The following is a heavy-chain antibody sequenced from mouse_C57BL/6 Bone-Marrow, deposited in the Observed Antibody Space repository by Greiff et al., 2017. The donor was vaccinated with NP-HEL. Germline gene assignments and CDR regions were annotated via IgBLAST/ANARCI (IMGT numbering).Heavy chain of an antibody. V-gene: IGHV1-82*01. Sequence: LQESGPELVKPGASVKISCKASGYAFSSSWMNWVKQRPGKGLEWIGRIYPGDGDTNYNGKFKGKATLTADKSSSTAYMQLSSLTSEDSAVYFGARDPYYYGSGCWYFDVWGTGTTVTVSS. J-gene: IGHJ1*03. CDR2: IYPGDGDT. CDR1: GYAFSSSW. CDR3: ARDPYYYGSGCWYFDV. D-gene: IGHD1-1*01.